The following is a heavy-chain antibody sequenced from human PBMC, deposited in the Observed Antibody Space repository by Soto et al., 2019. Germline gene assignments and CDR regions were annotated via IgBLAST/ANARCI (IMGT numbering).Heavy chain of an antibody. V-gene: IGHV3-21*01. J-gene: IGHJ4*02. Sequence: EVQLLESGGGLVKPGGSLRLSCAGSGFTFSGYSMTWVRQPPGQGLEWVSFISSGSNYVYYADSVKGRFTISRDNAKRSLYLQMNSLRAEDTALYFCTSASLREVWESGSHLDSGGQGTLVTVSS. CDR1: GFTFSGYS. CDR3: TSASLREVWESGSHLDS. D-gene: IGHD3-16*02. CDR2: ISSGSNYV.